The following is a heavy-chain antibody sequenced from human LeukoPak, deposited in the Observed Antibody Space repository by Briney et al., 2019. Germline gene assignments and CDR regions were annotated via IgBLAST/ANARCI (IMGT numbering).Heavy chain of an antibody. CDR1: GFTFSIYA. Sequence: GGSLRLSCTASGFTFSIYAMIWVRQAPGKGLEWVSAIISNSGRTYYADSVKGRFTISRDNSKNTLYLQMNSLRAEDTAVYFCAKGSSSGWYSSYFDYWGQGTLVTVSS. V-gene: IGHV3-23*01. CDR2: IISNSGRT. D-gene: IGHD6-19*01. J-gene: IGHJ4*02. CDR3: AKGSSSGWYSSYFDY.